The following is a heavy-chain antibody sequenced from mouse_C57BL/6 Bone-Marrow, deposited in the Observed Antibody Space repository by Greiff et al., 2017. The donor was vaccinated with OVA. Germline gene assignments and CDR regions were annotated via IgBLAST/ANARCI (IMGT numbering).Heavy chain of an antibody. V-gene: IGHV2-6-1*01. J-gene: IGHJ4*01. CDR2: IWSDGST. CDR3: ARHRRNDYYAMDY. CDR1: GFSLTSYG. Sequence: VQLQESGPGLVAPSQSLSITCTVSGFSLTSYGVHWVRQPPGKGLEWLVVIWSDGSTTYNSALKSRLSISKDNSKSQVFLKMNSLQTDDTAMYDCARHRRNDYYAMDYWGQGTSVTVSS.